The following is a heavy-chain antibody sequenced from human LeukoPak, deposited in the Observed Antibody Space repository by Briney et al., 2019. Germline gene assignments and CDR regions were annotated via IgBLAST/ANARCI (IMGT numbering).Heavy chain of an antibody. J-gene: IGHJ4*02. Sequence: GGSLRLSCAASGFTFSSYGRSWVGQAPGKGLEWGSNIKQDGSEKYYVDSVRGRFTISRDKSNNSWYLQMKSLRAGETAGYYVARELTGYDYWGPGTLVTVSS. V-gene: IGHV3-7*01. D-gene: IGHD3-9*01. CDR2: IKQDGSEK. CDR3: ARELTGYDY. CDR1: GFTFSSYG.